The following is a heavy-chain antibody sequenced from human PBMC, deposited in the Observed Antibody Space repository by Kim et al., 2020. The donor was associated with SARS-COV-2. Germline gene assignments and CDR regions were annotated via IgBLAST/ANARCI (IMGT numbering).Heavy chain of an antibody. Sequence: PSLKSRVTISVDTSKNQFSLKLSSATAADTAMYYCARHPTYYYDSSGYDYWGQGTLVTVSS. J-gene: IGHJ4*02. V-gene: IGHV4-39*01. D-gene: IGHD3-22*01. CDR3: ARHPTYYYDSSGYDY.